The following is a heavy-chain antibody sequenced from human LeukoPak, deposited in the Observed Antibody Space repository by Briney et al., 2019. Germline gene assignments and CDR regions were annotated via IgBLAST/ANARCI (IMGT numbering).Heavy chain of an antibody. CDR2: IYYSGST. J-gene: IGHJ5*02. Sequence: SETLSLTCTVSGGSISSYYWNWIRQPPGKGLEWIGYIYYSGSTNYNPSLKSRVTISVDTSKNQFSLKLSSVTAADTAVYYCARVFSGAAAGYNWFDPWGQGTLVTVSS. CDR1: GGSISSYY. D-gene: IGHD6-13*01. V-gene: IGHV4-59*01. CDR3: ARVFSGAAAGYNWFDP.